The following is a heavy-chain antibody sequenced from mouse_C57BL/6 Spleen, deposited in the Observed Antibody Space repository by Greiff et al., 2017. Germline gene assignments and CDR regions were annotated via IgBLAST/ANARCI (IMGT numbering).Heavy chain of an antibody. V-gene: IGHV5-17*01. J-gene: IGHJ4*01. CDR3: ARDGWLLGAMDY. CDR2: ISSGSSTI. CDR1: GFTFSDYG. D-gene: IGHD2-3*01. Sequence: EVHLVESGGGLVKPGGSLKLSCAASGFTFSDYGMHWVRQAPEKGLEWVAYISSGSSTIYYADTVKGRFTISRDNAKNTLFLQMTSLRSEDTAMYYCARDGWLLGAMDYWGQGTSVTVSS.